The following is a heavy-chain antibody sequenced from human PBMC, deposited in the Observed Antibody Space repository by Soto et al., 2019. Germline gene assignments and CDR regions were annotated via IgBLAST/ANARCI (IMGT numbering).Heavy chain of an antibody. V-gene: IGHV4-31*03. CDR3: ARDKITGLFDY. CDR1: GGSISSGGYY. J-gene: IGHJ4*02. Sequence: ASETLSLTCTVSGGSISSGGYYWSWIRQHPGKGLEWIGYIYYSGSTNYNPSLKGRVTIFLDTSKNQFSLKLTSVPAADTAVYSCARDKITGLFDYWGQGTLVTVSS. D-gene: IGHD2-8*02. CDR2: IYYSGST.